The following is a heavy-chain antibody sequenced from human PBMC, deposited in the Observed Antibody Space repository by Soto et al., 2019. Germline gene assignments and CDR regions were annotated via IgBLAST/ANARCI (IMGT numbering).Heavy chain of an antibody. CDR2: IYYSGST. J-gene: IGHJ5*02. CDR3: ARQRKSPNNRGFDP. V-gene: IGHV4-59*08. CDR1: GGSISSYY. Sequence: SETLSLTCTVSGGSISSYYWSWIRQPPGKGLEWIGYIYYSGSTNYNPSLRSRVTISVDTSKNQFSLKLSSVTAADTAVYYCARQRKSPNNRGFDPWGQGTLVTVS. D-gene: IGHD1-1*01.